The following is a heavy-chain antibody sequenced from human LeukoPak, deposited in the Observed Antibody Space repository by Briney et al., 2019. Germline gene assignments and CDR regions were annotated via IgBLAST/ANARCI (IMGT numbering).Heavy chain of an antibody. CDR3: ASTRNYDLWSGSGYFDL. J-gene: IGHJ2*01. CDR1: GGSISSGSYY. CDR2: IYSSGST. D-gene: IGHD3-3*01. V-gene: IGHV4-61*02. Sequence: PSETLSLTCTVSGGSISSGSYYWSWIRQPAGKRLEWIRRIYSSGSTNYNPSLKSRVTISVDTSKNQFSLKLSSVTAADTAVYYCASTRNYDLWSGSGYFDLWGRGTLVTVSS.